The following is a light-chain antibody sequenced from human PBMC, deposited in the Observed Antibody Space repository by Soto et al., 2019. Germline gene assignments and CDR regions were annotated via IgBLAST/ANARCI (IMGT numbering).Light chain of an antibody. CDR2: DAS. CDR1: QSVGTF. Sequence: EIVLTQSPATLSLSPGERATLSCRASQSVGTFLAWYQQKPGQAPRLLIYDASNRATGIPARFSGTGSGTDFALTLSSVEPEDFAVYYCQLRTNWPRTFGQGTKLDIK. V-gene: IGKV3-11*01. J-gene: IGKJ2*01. CDR3: QLRTNWPRT.